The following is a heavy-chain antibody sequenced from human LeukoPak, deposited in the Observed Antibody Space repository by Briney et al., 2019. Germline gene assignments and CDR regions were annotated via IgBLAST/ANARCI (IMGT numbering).Heavy chain of an antibody. D-gene: IGHD3-3*01. Sequence: GGSLRLLCAVSGFILSDYGIHCAREARGKGLEWVARISHDWNDKNYADSVKGQFTISRDNSKDMVYLQMNSLRAEDTSLYYCAKDTYYNSRSGYYVFYSWGQGSLVTVSA. CDR1: GFILSDYG. V-gene: IGHV3-30*18. CDR3: AKDTYYNSRSGYYVFYS. J-gene: IGHJ4*02. CDR2: ISHDWNDK.